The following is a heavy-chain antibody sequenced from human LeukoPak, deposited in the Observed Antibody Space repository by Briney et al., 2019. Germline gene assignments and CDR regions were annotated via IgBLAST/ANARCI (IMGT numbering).Heavy chain of an antibody. Sequence: GGSLRLSCAASGFTFSSYAMSWVRQAPGKGLEWVSAISGSGGSTYYADSVKGRFTISRDNSKNTLYLQMNSLRAEDTAVYYCAKDSRGYYDSSGYYGFDHWGQGTLVTVSS. J-gene: IGHJ4*02. CDR1: GFTFSSYA. CDR3: AKDSRGYYDSSGYYGFDH. V-gene: IGHV3-23*01. CDR2: ISGSGGST. D-gene: IGHD3-22*01.